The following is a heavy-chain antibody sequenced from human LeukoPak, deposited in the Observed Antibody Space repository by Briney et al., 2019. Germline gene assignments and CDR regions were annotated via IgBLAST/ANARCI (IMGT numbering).Heavy chain of an antibody. CDR3: ARGHSSYDPQPPFDY. J-gene: IGHJ4*02. D-gene: IGHD5-12*01. CDR1: GYTFTSYG. V-gene: IGHV1-18*01. CDR2: ISAYNGNT. Sequence: GASVKVSCKASGYTFTSYGISWVRQAPGQGLEWMGWISAYNGNTNYAQKLQGRVTMTTDTSTSTAYMELRSLRSDDTAVYYCARGHSSYDPQPPFDYWGQGTLVTVSS.